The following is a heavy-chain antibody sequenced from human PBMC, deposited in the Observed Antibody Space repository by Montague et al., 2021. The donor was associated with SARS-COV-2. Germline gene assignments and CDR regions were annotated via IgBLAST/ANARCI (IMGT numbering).Heavy chain of an antibody. CDR1: GSSITSYY. D-gene: IGHD6-25*01. J-gene: IGHJ4*02. Sequence: SETLSLTCTVSGSSITSYYWSWIRQAPGKGLEWIAYPYSSGSASYNPSLRSRVTMSVDKSTNQFSLRLNSVTAADTAVYYCARVFRGQRLAFDFWGQGALVIVSS. V-gene: IGHV4-59*12. CDR2: PYSSGSA. CDR3: ARVFRGQRLAFDF.